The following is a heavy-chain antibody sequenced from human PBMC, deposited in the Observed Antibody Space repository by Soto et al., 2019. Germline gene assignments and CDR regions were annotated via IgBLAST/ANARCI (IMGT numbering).Heavy chain of an antibody. CDR3: ARVRGIWSGYYLRHLFDY. CDR1: GGSFSGYY. Sequence: SETLSLTCAVYGGSFSGYYWSWIRQPPGKGLEWIGEINHSGSTNYNPSLKSPVTISVDTSKNQFSLKLSSVTAADKAVYYCARVRGIWSGYYLRHLFDYWGQGTLVTVSS. CDR2: INHSGST. J-gene: IGHJ4*02. V-gene: IGHV4-34*01. D-gene: IGHD3-3*01.